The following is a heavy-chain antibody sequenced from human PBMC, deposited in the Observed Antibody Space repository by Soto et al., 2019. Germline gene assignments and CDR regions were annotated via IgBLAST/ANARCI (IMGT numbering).Heavy chain of an antibody. CDR2: IYSGGST. CDR1: GFTVSSNY. J-gene: IGHJ2*01. Sequence: EVQLVESGGGLVQPGGSLRLSCAASGFTVSSNYMSWVRQAPGKGLEWVSVIYSGGSTYYADSVKGRFTISRDNSKNTLYLQMNSLRAEDTAVYYCARVMTTTKYWYFDLWGRGTLVTVSS. D-gene: IGHD4-17*01. V-gene: IGHV3-66*01. CDR3: ARVMTTTKYWYFDL.